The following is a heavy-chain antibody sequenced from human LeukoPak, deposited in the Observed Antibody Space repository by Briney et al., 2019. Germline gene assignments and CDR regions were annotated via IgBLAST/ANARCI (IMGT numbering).Heavy chain of an antibody. Sequence: SETLSLXCTVSGGSISSGSYYWIWIRQPAGKGLEWIGRIYTSGSTNYNPSLKSRVTISVDTSKNQFSLKLSSVTAADTAVYYCASDRGSYFDYWGQGTLVTVSS. CDR3: ASDRGSYFDY. J-gene: IGHJ4*02. CDR2: IYTSGST. CDR1: GGSISSGSYY. V-gene: IGHV4-61*02. D-gene: IGHD1-26*01.